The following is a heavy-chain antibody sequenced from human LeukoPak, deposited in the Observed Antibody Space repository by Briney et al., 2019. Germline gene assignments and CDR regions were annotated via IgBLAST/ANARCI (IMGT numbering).Heavy chain of an antibody. CDR3: AKSVSSGTYSYFDY. Sequence: GGSLRLSCAASRFTLSSYAMSWVRQAPGKGPEWVSGISGSGGSTYYADSAKGRFTISRDNSKNTLYLQMNSLRAEDTAVYYCAKSVSSGTYSYFDYWGQGTLVTVSS. J-gene: IGHJ4*02. CDR2: ISGSGGST. CDR1: RFTLSSYA. V-gene: IGHV3-23*01. D-gene: IGHD1-26*01.